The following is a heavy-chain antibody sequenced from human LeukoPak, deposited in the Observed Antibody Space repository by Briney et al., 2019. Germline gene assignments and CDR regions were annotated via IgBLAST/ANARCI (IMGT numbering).Heavy chain of an antibody. CDR3: ARGPQCSGFSCGFDY. Sequence: PSETLSLTCTVSGGSISSYYWSWIRQPAGKGLEWIGRIYTSGSTYYNPSLKSRVTMSVDTPKNQFSLNLTSVTAADTAVYYCARGPQCSGFSCGFDYWGQGTLVTVSS. CDR1: GGSISSYY. J-gene: IGHJ4*02. CDR2: IYTSGST. D-gene: IGHD2-15*01. V-gene: IGHV4-4*07.